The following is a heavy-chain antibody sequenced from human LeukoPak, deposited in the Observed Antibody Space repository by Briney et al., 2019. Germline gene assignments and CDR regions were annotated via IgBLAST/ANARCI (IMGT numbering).Heavy chain of an antibody. CDR1: GYTFTNYG. CDR3: AKGGGGWYGGREFDY. Sequence: ASVKVSCKASGYTFTNYGINWVRQAPGQGLEWMGWISAYNGNTNYAQNLQGRVTMTTDTSTSIAYMELRSLRSDDTAIYYCAKGGGGWYGGREFDYWGQGTLVTVSS. D-gene: IGHD6-19*01. CDR2: ISAYNGNT. J-gene: IGHJ4*02. V-gene: IGHV1-18*01.